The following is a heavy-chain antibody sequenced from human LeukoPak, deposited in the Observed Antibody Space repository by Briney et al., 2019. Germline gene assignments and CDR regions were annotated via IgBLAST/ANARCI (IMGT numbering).Heavy chain of an antibody. Sequence: GGSLRLSCAASGFTFSSYGMHCVRQAPGKGLEWVAVIWNDGSNKYYADSVKGRFTISRDNSKNTLYLQMNSLRAEDTVVYYCARVDREIMITFGGVIAPYYFDYWGQGTLVTVSS. J-gene: IGHJ4*02. CDR2: IWNDGSNK. V-gene: IGHV3-33*01. D-gene: IGHD3-16*02. CDR1: GFTFSSYG. CDR3: ARVDREIMITFGGVIAPYYFDY.